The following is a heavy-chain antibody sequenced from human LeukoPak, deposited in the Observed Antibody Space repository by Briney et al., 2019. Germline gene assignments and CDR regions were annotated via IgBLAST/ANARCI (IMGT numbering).Heavy chain of an antibody. J-gene: IGHJ4*02. CDR2: VSRNGDST. CDR3: AKDLIAVGDGYYFDY. Sequence: GGSLRLSCAASGFTFSGYVMTWVRQAPGKGLEWVSAVSRNGDSTYYADSVKGRFTISRDNSKNTLYLQMNSLRAEDTALYYCAKDLIAVGDGYYFDYWGQGTLVTVSS. D-gene: IGHD6-19*01. CDR1: GFTFSGYV. V-gene: IGHV3-23*01.